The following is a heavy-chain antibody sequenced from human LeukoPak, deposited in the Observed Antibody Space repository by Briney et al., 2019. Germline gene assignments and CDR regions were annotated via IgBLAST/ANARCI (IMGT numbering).Heavy chain of an antibody. J-gene: IGHJ1*01. D-gene: IGHD1-1*01. CDR1: GYTFTSYY. CDR3: ARGAGTNWIFGEYFPF. CDR2: INPSGGST. Sequence: GASVKVSCKASGYTFTSYYMHWVRQAPGQGLEWMGIINPSGGSTSYAQKLQGRVTITRDTSANTAYMELSGLRSDDTAVYYCARGAGTNWIFGEYFPFWGQGTLVTVSA. V-gene: IGHV1-46*04.